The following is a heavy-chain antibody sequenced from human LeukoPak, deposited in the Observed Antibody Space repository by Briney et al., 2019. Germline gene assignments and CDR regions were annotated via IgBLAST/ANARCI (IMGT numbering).Heavy chain of an antibody. J-gene: IGHJ4*02. D-gene: IGHD6-6*01. CDR2: ISYDGSNK. V-gene: IGHV3-30*18. Sequence: TGGSLRLSCAAFGFTFSSYGMHWVRQAPGKGLEWVGVISYDGSNKYYADSVKGRFTISRDNSKNTLYLQMNSLRAEDTAVYYCAKVDEYSSSSAWSMGSSFDYWGQGTLVTVSS. CDR3: AKVDEYSSSSAWSMGSSFDY. CDR1: GFTFSSYG.